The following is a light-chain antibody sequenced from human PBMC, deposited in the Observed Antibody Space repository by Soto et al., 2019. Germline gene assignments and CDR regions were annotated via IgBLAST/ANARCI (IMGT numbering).Light chain of an antibody. Sequence: DIHMTQSPSTLSASLGDRVTITFRASQSISKWLAWHQQKPGKAPKLLIYKASTLESGVPSRFSGSGYGTEFTLTISSLQPDDFATYYCQQYNSYRAFGQGTKVDIK. V-gene: IGKV1-5*03. J-gene: IGKJ1*01. CDR1: QSISKW. CDR3: QQYNSYRA. CDR2: KAS.